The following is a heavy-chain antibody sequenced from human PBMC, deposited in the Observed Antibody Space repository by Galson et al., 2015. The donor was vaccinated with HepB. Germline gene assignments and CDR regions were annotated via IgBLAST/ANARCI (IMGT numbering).Heavy chain of an antibody. D-gene: IGHD6-19*01. CDR1: GFTFSSYA. CDR3: AKDDRSATAVAGTNTDY. Sequence: SLRLSCAASGFTFSSYAMSWVRQAPGKGLEWVSAISGSGGSTYYADSVKGWFTISRDNSKNTLYLQMNSLRAEDTAAYYCAKDDRSATAVAGTNTDYWGQGTLVTVSS. CDR2: ISGSGGST. V-gene: IGHV3-23*01. J-gene: IGHJ4*02.